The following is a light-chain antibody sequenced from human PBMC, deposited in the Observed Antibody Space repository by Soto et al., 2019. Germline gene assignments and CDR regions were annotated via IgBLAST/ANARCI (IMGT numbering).Light chain of an antibody. Sequence: DIQMTQSPPTLSASVGDRVTITCRASQSIRNYLAWYQQMPGKAPKLLIYGASSLQSGVPSRFSDSGSGTEFTLTISSLQPDYFATYFCQHHIRYSLTFGQGTKEEIK. CDR3: QHHIRYSLT. V-gene: IGKV1-5*01. J-gene: IGKJ1*01. CDR2: GAS. CDR1: QSIRNY.